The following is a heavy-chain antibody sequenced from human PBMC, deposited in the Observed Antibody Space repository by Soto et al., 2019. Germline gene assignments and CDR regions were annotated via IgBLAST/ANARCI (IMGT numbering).Heavy chain of an antibody. D-gene: IGHD3-22*01. CDR2: IYYSGST. J-gene: IGHJ4*02. CDR1: GDSITNGNYY. Sequence: SETLSLTCTGSGDSITNGNYYWSWIRQPPGKGLEWIGYIYYSGSTYSNPSLNGRLTMSVDTSKNQFSLKLSSVTAADTALYYCARHYYDSSAYHFVGLDYWGQGTLVTVSS. CDR3: ARHYYDSSAYHFVGLDY. V-gene: IGHV4-30-4*01.